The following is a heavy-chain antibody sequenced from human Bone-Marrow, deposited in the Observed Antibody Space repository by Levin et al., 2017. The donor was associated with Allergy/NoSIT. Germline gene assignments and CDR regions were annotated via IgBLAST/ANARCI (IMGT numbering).Heavy chain of an antibody. CDR3: ARGDDAFDI. J-gene: IGHJ3*02. CDR2: ISSSSSHI. Sequence: GESLKISCAASGFTISTYSMNWVRQAPGKGLAWVSSISSSSSHIYFADSVKGRFAISRDNAKNSLFLQMKSLRGEDTAVYYCARGDDAFDIWGQGTMVTVSS. V-gene: IGHV3-21*01. CDR1: GFTISTYS.